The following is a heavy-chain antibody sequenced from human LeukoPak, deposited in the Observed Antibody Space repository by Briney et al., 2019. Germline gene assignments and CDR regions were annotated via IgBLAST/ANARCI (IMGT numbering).Heavy chain of an antibody. CDR1: GFTFSSYW. D-gene: IGHD3-22*01. Sequence: PGGSLRLSCAASGFTFSSYWMHWVRQAPGKGLVWVSRINSDGSSTSYADSVKGRFTISRDNAKNTLYPQMNSLRAEDTAVYYCARGGGYYDSSGYYDYWGQGTLVTVSS. J-gene: IGHJ4*02. CDR3: ARGGGYYDSSGYYDY. CDR2: INSDGSST. V-gene: IGHV3-74*01.